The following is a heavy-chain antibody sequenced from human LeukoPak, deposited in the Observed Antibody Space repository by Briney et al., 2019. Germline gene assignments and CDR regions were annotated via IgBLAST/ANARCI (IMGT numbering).Heavy chain of an antibody. J-gene: IGHJ4*02. D-gene: IGHD6-19*01. CDR1: GFTFSDYA. CDR2: VSGSGRST. V-gene: IGHV3-23*01. Sequence: PGGSLRLSCAAPGFTFSDYAMSWVRQAPGKGLEWVSAVSGSGRSTYYADSVKGRFTISRDTSKNTLYLQMNSLRAEDTAVYYCASGYSSGWYYFDYWGQGTLVTVSS. CDR3: ASGYSSGWYYFDY.